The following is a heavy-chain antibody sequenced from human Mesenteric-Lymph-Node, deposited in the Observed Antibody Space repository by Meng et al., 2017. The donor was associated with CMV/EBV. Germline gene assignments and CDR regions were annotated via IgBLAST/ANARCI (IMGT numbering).Heavy chain of an antibody. CDR2: IYGSGRN. CDR3: ARAQGVAVTDY. Sequence: SETLSLTCTVSGGSIRVYYWNWIRQPPGKGLEWIGYIYGSGRNNYNPSLKSRVTMSIDTSKNQFSLKLTSVTAADTAVYYCARAQGVAVTDYWGQGTLVTVSS. V-gene: IGHV4-59*01. J-gene: IGHJ4*02. D-gene: IGHD6-19*01. CDR1: GGSIRVYY.